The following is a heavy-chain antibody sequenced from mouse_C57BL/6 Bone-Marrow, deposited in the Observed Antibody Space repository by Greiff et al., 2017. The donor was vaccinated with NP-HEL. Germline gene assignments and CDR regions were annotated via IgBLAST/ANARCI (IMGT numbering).Heavy chain of an antibody. V-gene: IGHV5-12*01. J-gene: IGHJ1*03. CDR2: ISNGGGST. CDR3: ARRGLYYGSSYDWYFDV. D-gene: IGHD1-1*01. Sequence: EVKLVESGGGLVQPGGSLKLSCAASGFTFSDYYMYWVRQTPEKRLEWVAYISNGGGSTYYPDTVKGRFTISRDNAKNTLYLQMSRLKSEDTAMYYCARRGLYYGSSYDWYFDVWGTGTTVTVSS. CDR1: GFTFSDYY.